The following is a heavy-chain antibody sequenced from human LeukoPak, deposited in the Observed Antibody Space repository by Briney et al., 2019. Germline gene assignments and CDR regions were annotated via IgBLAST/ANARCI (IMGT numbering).Heavy chain of an antibody. Sequence: SETLSLTCTVSGGSIDRSDYYWGWIRQPPGKGLEWIGSIYYSGTTYYSPSLKSRVTISVDTSKNQFSLKLNSVTAADTAVYYCALPSVTAPGIWGQGTLVTVSS. CDR2: IYYSGTT. V-gene: IGHV4-39*07. J-gene: IGHJ4*02. CDR3: ALPSVTAPGI. CDR1: GGSIDRSDYY. D-gene: IGHD6-13*01.